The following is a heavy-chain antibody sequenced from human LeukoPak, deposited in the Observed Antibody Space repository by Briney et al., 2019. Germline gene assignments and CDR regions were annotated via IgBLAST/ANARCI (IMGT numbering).Heavy chain of an antibody. D-gene: IGHD4-17*01. J-gene: IGHJ4*02. V-gene: IGHV3-33*01. CDR2: IWYDGSNK. Sequence: GGSLRLSCAASGFTFSSYGMHWVRQAPGKGLEWVAVIWYDGSNKYYADSVKGRFTISRDNSKNTLYLQMNSLRAEDTAVYYCARDRYGDSKCFDYWGQGTLVTVSS. CDR1: GFTFSSYG. CDR3: ARDRYGDSKCFDY.